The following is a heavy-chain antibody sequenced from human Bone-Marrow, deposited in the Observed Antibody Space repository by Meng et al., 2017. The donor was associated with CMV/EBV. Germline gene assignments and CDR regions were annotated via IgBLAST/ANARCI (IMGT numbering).Heavy chain of an antibody. J-gene: IGHJ5*02. D-gene: IGHD6-19*01. CDR2: ISYDGSNK. Sequence: GESLKISCAASGFTFSSYAMHWVRQAPGKGLEWVAVISYDGSNKYYADSVKGRFTISRDNSKNTLYLQMNSLRAEDTAVYYCARSHVAGYSSASWGQGKLVTVAS. CDR3: ARSHVAGYSSAS. V-gene: IGHV3-30-3*01. CDR1: GFTFSSYA.